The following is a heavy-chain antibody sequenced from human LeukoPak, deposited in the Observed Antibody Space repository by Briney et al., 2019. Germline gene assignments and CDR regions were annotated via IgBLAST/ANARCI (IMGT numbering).Heavy chain of an antibody. CDR3: ARDLGIVGAPDAFDI. CDR1: GFTFSSYS. Sequence: GGSLRLSCAASGFTFSSYSMNWVRQAPGKGLEWVSSISSSSSHIYYADSVKGRFTISRDNAKNSLYLQMNSLRAEDTAVYYCARDLGIVGAPDAFDIWGQGTMVTVSS. D-gene: IGHD1-26*01. CDR2: ISSSSSHI. V-gene: IGHV3-21*01. J-gene: IGHJ3*02.